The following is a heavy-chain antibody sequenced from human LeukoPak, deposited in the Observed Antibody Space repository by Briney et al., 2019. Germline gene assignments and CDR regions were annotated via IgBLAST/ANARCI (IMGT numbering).Heavy chain of an antibody. CDR1: GGSISSYY. Sequence: PSETLSLTCTVSGGSISSYYWSWIRQPPGKGLEWIGYIYYSGSTNYNPSLKSRVTISVDTSKNQFSLKLSSVTAADTAVYYCARDRSGYYTNWFDPWGQGTLVTVSS. J-gene: IGHJ5*02. V-gene: IGHV4-59*01. CDR3: ARDRSGYYTNWFDP. D-gene: IGHD3-22*01. CDR2: IYYSGST.